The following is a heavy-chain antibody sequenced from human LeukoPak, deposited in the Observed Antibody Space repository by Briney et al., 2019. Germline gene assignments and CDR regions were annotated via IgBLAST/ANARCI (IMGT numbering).Heavy chain of an antibody. Sequence: PGRSLRLSCAASGFTFSSYAMHWVRQAPGKGLEWVAVISYDGSNEYYADSVKGRFTISRDNSKNTLYLQMNSLRAEDTAVYYCARARNYYYYMDVWGKGTTVTVSS. CDR1: GFTFSSYA. V-gene: IGHV3-30-3*01. CDR2: ISYDGSNE. J-gene: IGHJ6*03. CDR3: ARARNYYYYMDV.